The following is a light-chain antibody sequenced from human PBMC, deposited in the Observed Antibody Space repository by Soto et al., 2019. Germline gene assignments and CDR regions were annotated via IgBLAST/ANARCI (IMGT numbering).Light chain of an antibody. Sequence: AIRMTQAPSSVSGSTGDTVTITWRASQDIGNLLAWYQQKPGEAPKVLIYHASFLEGGVPSRFSGSGSGTDFTLTISYLQSEDFASYYCQHYHSYPITFGQGTRLEIK. CDR2: HAS. CDR1: QDIGNL. CDR3: QHYHSYPIT. V-gene: IGKV1-8*01. J-gene: IGKJ5*01.